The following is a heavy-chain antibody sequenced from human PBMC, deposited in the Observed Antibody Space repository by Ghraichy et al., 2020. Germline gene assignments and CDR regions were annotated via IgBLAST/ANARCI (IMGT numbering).Heavy chain of an antibody. CDR3: ARGELGSRWYGDYFDY. Sequence: GGSLRLSCAASGFRFSSYPMHWVRQAPGKGLEYISTISSDGGNTYYADSVKGRFIISRDNSKNTLYLQMGSLRAEDMAVYYCARGELGSRWYGDYFDYWGQGTLVTGFS. CDR2: ISSDGGNT. J-gene: IGHJ4*02. CDR1: GFRFSSYP. V-gene: IGHV3-64*02. D-gene: IGHD6-13*01.